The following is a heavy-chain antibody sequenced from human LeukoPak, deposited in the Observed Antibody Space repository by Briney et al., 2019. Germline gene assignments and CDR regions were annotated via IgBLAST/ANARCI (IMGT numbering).Heavy chain of an antibody. CDR3: AKGANLRYFDWLHFDY. CDR1: GFTFSNYA. Sequence: GGSLRLSCAASGFTFSNYAMHWVRQAPGKGLEWVAFTRFDGSNEYYADSVKGRFTISRDNSKNTLSLQMNSLRAEDTAVYYCAKGANLRYFDWLHFDYWGQGTLVTVSS. D-gene: IGHD3-9*01. CDR2: TRFDGSNE. V-gene: IGHV3-30*02. J-gene: IGHJ4*02.